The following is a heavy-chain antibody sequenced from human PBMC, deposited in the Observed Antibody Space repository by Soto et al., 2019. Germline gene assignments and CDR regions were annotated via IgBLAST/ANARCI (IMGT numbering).Heavy chain of an antibody. J-gene: IGHJ6*02. D-gene: IGHD3-22*01. CDR2: IYPRDSDT. CDR3: AASRGFDSSGYSGYYYGMDV. CDR1: GYRFTTHW. V-gene: IGHV5-51*01. Sequence: PGESLRVSCQGSGYRFTTHWIGWVRQMPGKGLEWMGIIYPRDSDTRYSPSLQSQVTISADKPINVAYLQWSSLKASDTALYYCAASRGFDSSGYSGYYYGMDVWGQGTTVTVSS.